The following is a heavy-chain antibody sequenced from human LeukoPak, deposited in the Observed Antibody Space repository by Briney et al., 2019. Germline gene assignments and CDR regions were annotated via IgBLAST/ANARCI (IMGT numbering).Heavy chain of an antibody. CDR1: GYTSTSYD. J-gene: IGHJ5*02. D-gene: IGHD6-13*01. V-gene: IGHV1-8*01. Sequence: ASVKVSCKASGYTSTSYDINWVRQATGQGLEWMGWMNPNSGNTGYAQKFQGRVTMTGNTSISTAYMELSSLRSEDTAVYYCARGLTYPYSSTPPWGQGTLVTVSS. CDR2: MNPNSGNT. CDR3: ARGLTYPYSSTPP.